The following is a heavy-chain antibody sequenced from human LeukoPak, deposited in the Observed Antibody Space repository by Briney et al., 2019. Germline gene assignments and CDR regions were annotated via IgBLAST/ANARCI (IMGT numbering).Heavy chain of an antibody. V-gene: IGHV4-59*01. CDR2: IYYSGST. CDR3: ARCLSRCNNGFDI. J-gene: IGHJ3*02. Sequence: ETLSLTCSVSGASISGYYRSWIRQPPGKGLEWFGHIYYSGSTTYNPSLKSRVTISVDTSKNQFSLKLSSVTAADTAVYYCARCLSRCNNGFDIWGQGTMVTVSS. CDR1: GASISGYY. D-gene: IGHD2/OR15-2a*01.